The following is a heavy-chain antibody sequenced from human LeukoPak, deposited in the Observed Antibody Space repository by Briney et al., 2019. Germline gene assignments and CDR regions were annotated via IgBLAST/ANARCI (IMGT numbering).Heavy chain of an antibody. CDR3: ARNGRVYTSSGTPDY. V-gene: IGHV1-46*01. D-gene: IGHD6-6*01. CDR1: GYTFTSCY. CDR2: INPSGGST. Sequence: ASVKVSCKASGYTFTSCYMHWVRQAPGQGLEWMGIINPSGGSTSYAQKFQGGVTMTRDTSTSTVYMELSSLRSEDTAVYYCARNGRVYTSSGTPDYWGQGTLVTVSS. J-gene: IGHJ4*02.